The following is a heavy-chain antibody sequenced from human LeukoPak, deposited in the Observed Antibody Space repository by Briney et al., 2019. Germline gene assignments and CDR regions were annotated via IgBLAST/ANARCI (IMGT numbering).Heavy chain of an antibody. J-gene: IGHJ4*02. V-gene: IGHV3-48*04. CDR1: GFTFSSYT. CDR2: IDSSSNTI. CDR3: ASGEENRVTSKFDY. Sequence: GGSLRLSCATSGFTFSSYTMNWVRQSPGKGLEWISYIDSSSNTIYYADSVKGRFTISRDNAKNSLYLQMNSLRAEDTAVYYCASGEENRVTSKFDYWGQGTLVTVSS. D-gene: IGHD1-14*01.